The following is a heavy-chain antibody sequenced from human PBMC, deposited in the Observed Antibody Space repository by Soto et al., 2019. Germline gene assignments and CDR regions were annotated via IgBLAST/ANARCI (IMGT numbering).Heavy chain of an antibody. CDR1: GGSFSGYY. J-gene: IGHJ5*02. V-gene: IGHV4-34*01. CDR3: ARGTIFGVPPNWFGP. Sequence: SETLSLTCAVYGGSFSGYYWSWIRQPPGKGLEWIGEINHSGSTNYNPSLKSRVTISVDTSKNQFSLKLSSVTAADTAVYYCARGTIFGVPPNWFGPWGQGTLVTVSS. D-gene: IGHD3-3*01. CDR2: INHSGST.